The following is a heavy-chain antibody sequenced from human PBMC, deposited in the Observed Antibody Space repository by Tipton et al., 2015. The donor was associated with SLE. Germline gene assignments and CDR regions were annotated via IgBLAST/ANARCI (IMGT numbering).Heavy chain of an antibody. V-gene: IGHV4-59*01. CDR2: IYSSGTT. CDR3: ARANSGY. CDR1: VAPSVVTT. D-gene: IGHD1-26*01. Sequence: TLSSPALSLVAPSVVTTGTGSGSPPGKGLEWIGYIYSSGTTNYNPSLKSRVTISIDTSKNQFSLKLSSVTAADTAIYYCARANSGYWGQGTLVTVSS. J-gene: IGHJ4*02.